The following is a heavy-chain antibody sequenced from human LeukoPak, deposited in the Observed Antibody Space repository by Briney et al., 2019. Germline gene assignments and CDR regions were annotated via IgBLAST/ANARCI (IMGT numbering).Heavy chain of an antibody. J-gene: IGHJ6*03. CDR2: IRYDGSNK. Sequence: GGSLRLSCAASGFIFSNYGMHWVRQSPGKGLEWVAFIRYDGSNKYYADSVKGRFTISRDNSKDTLYLQMNSLRAEDTAVYYCAKTYSGWYQRHYYYMDVWGKGTTVTISS. CDR3: AKTYSGWYQRHYYYMDV. D-gene: IGHD6-19*01. CDR1: GFIFSNYG. V-gene: IGHV3-30*02.